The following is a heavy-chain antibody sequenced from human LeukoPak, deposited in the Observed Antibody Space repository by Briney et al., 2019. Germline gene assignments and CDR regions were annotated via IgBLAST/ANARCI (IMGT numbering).Heavy chain of an antibody. CDR1: GYTLTSYA. CDR3: AICSGGSCLALTY. J-gene: IGHJ4*02. CDR2: INAGNGNT. V-gene: IGHV1-3*01. D-gene: IGHD2-15*01. Sequence: ASVKVSCKASGYTLTSYAMHWVRQAPGQRLEWMGWINAGNGNTKYSQKLQGRVTITRDTSASTAYMEVSSLRSEDTAVYYCAICSGGSCLALTYWGQGTLVTVSS.